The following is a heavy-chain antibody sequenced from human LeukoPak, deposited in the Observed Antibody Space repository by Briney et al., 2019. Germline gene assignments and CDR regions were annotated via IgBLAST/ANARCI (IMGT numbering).Heavy chain of an antibody. J-gene: IGHJ6*03. CDR1: GFTFSSYE. CDR3: ARDRGRYYMDV. CDR2: ISSSGSTI. Sequence: GGSLRLSCAASGFTFSSYEMNWVRQAPGKGLEWVSYISSSGSTIYYADSVKGRFTISRDNAKNSLYLQMNSLRAGDTAVYYCARDRGRYYMDVWGKGTTVTISS. D-gene: IGHD6-25*01. V-gene: IGHV3-48*03.